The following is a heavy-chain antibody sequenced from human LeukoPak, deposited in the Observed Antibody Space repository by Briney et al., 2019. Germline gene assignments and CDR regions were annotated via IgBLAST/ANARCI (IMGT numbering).Heavy chain of an antibody. J-gene: IGHJ4*02. Sequence: GGSLRLSCAASGFTFSDYYMSWTRHPPGKGLEWVSYISSSGSTIYYADAVKGRFTISRDNAKNSLYLKMNSLRAEDTAVYYCARDPLRWGSFDYWGQGTLVTVSS. V-gene: IGHV3-11*01. CDR2: ISSSGSTI. CDR3: ARDPLRWGSFDY. CDR1: GFTFSDYY. D-gene: IGHD4-23*01.